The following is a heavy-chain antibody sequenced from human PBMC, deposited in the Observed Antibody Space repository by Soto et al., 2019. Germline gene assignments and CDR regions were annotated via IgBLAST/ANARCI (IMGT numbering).Heavy chain of an antibody. D-gene: IGHD5-12*01. CDR2: ISGSGGST. CDR3: AKDPGSDNWFDP. J-gene: IGHJ5*02. CDR1: GCSFSSYA. Sequence: PSGTLSLSCAVSGCSFSSYALSWVRQPPGKGLEWVSAISGSGGSTYYADSVKGRFTISRDNSKNTLYLQMNSLRAEDTAVYYCAKDPGSDNWFDPWGQGTLVTVSS. V-gene: IGHV3-23*01.